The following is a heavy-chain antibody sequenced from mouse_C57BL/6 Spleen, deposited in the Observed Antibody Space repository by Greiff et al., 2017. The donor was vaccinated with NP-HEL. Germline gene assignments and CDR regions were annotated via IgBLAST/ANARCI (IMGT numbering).Heavy chain of an antibody. D-gene: IGHD1-1*01. CDR1: GFTFSDAW. CDR2: IRNKANNHAT. J-gene: IGHJ1*03. V-gene: IGHV6-6*01. Sequence: QSGGGLVQPGGSMKLSCAASGFTFSDAWMDWVRQSPEKGLEWVAEIRNKANNHATYYVESVKGRFTISRDDSKSSVYLQMNSLRAEDTGIYYCTRSHYYGSLDWYFDVWGTGTTVTVSS. CDR3: TRSHYYGSLDWYFDV.